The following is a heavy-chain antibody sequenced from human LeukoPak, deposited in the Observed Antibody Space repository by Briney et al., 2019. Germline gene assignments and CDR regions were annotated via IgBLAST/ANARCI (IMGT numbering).Heavy chain of an antibody. CDR3: GRFTRSGDSVY. CDR2: IKQDGSEK. Sequence: GGSLRLSRAASGFTFSSYWMSWVRQAPGKGLEWVANIKQDGSEKQYVDSVKGRFAISRDNAENSLYLQMNSLKAEDTAVYYCGRFTRSGDSVYWGQGTLVTVSS. J-gene: IGHJ4*02. D-gene: IGHD7-27*01. V-gene: IGHV3-7*04. CDR1: GFTFSSYW.